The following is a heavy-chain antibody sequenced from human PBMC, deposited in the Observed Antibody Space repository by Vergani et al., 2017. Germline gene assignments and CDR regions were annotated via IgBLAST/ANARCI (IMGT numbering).Heavy chain of an antibody. J-gene: IGHJ4*02. CDR1: GDSISQSSYY. Sequence: QLQLQESGPGLVKPSETLSLTCTVSGDSISQSSYYWGWIRQPPGKGLEWIGSIYYSGSTSYNPSLKSRVTISVDTSKNQFSLKLRSVTAADTAVYYCARVVSYFDYLTGYYKGPRYYFDYWGQGTLVTVSS. D-gene: IGHD3/OR15-3a*01. CDR3: ARVVSYFDYLTGYYKGPRYYFDY. CDR2: IYYSGST. V-gene: IGHV4-39*01.